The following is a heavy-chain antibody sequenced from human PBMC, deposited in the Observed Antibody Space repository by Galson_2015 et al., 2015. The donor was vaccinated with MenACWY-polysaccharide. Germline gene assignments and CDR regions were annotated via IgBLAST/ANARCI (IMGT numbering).Heavy chain of an antibody. J-gene: IGHJ4*02. V-gene: IGHV3-64D*08. CDR1: GFTFNTYA. Sequence: SLRLSCAASGFTFNTYAMHWVRQAPGKGLDYISSISHNGGSTYYADSVKGRFTISRDNSKNTLYLQMSSLRTDDTAMYYCVKDRWVDYWGQGTLVTVSS. D-gene: IGHD4-23*01. CDR3: VKDRWVDY. CDR2: ISHNGGST.